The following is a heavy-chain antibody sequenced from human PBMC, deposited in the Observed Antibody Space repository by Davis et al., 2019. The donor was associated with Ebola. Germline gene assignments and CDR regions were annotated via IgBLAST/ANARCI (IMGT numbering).Heavy chain of an antibody. V-gene: IGHV4-59*01. J-gene: IGHJ6*02. CDR2: IYYRGST. Sequence: SETLSLTCTVSGGSISSYYWSWIRQPPGKGLEWIGYIYYRGSTNYNPSLKSRVTISVDTSKNQFSLKLSSVTASDTAVYYCSRDRWLTDYGMDVWGQGTTVTVSS. D-gene: IGHD5-24*01. CDR3: SRDRWLTDYGMDV. CDR1: GGSISSYY.